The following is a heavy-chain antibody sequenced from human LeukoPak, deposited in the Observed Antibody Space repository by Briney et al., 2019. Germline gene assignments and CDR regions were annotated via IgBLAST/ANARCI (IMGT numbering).Heavy chain of an antibody. J-gene: IGHJ4*02. Sequence: GGSLRLSCAASGFTVSSNYMTWVRQAPGKGLEWASVIYSGGSTYYTDSVKGRFTISRDNSKNTLYLQMNSLRAEDTAVYYCAKGSMITFGGVIVFDYWGQGTLVTVSS. CDR1: GFTVSSNY. CDR2: IYSGGST. CDR3: AKGSMITFGGVIVFDY. D-gene: IGHD3-16*02. V-gene: IGHV3-53*01.